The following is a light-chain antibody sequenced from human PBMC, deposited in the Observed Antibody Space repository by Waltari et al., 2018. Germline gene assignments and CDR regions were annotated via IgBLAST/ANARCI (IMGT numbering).Light chain of an antibody. CDR2: EVS. CDR1: QSLLENEDGNTY. CDR3: MQGMEFPRT. V-gene: IGKV2-40*01. Sequence: DIVMTQTPLSLPVTPGEPASISCRSSQSLLENEDGNTYLEWFLQKPGQSPQPLIYEVSNRASGVPDRFSGSGLDTDFTLKISRVEAEDVGVYYFMQGMEFPRTFGQGTKVEIK. J-gene: IGKJ1*01.